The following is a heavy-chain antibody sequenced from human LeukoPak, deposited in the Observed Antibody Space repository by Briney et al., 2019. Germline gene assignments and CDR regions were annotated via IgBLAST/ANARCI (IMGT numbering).Heavy chain of an antibody. D-gene: IGHD3-9*01. CDR1: GGSISSGSYN. J-gene: IGHJ5*02. CDR3: AREFLVRRDILTGYTLDWFDP. Sequence: SETLSLTCTVSGGSISSGSYNWSWIRQPAGKGLEWIGRIYTSGSTNYNPSLKSRVTISVDTSKNQFSLKLSSVTAADTAVYYCAREFLVRRDILTGYTLDWFDPWGQGTLVTVSS. V-gene: IGHV4-61*02. CDR2: IYTSGST.